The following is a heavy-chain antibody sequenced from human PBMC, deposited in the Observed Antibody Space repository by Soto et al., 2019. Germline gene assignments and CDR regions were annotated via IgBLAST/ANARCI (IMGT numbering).Heavy chain of an antibody. CDR2: MYHSGTT. CDR1: GGSVSSSDFD. Sequence: PSETLSLTCTVSGGSVSSSDFDWGWLRQTPGKGLELIGYMYHSGTTYYNPSLKSRVTISVDRSKNQFTLKLSSVTAADTAVYYCARVPVTMVRGVQGYYYYGMAVWVQGTTVTVSS. D-gene: IGHD3-10*01. J-gene: IGHJ6*02. CDR3: ARVPVTMVRGVQGYYYYGMAV. V-gene: IGHV4-39*06.